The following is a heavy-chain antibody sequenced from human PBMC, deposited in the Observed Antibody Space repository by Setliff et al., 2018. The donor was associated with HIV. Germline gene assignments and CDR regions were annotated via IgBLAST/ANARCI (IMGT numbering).Heavy chain of an antibody. CDR2: INHSGST. J-gene: IGHJ5*02. V-gene: IGHV4-34*01. D-gene: IGHD2-15*01. Sequence: PSETLSLTCAVYGGSFSGYYWSWIRQPPGKGLEWIGEINHSGSTNYNPSLKSRVTISVDTSKNQFSLKLNSVTAADTAVYYCARSSRGYCSGGSCYGFDPWGQGNLGTVS. CDR1: GGSFSGYY. CDR3: ARSSRGYCSGGSCYGFDP.